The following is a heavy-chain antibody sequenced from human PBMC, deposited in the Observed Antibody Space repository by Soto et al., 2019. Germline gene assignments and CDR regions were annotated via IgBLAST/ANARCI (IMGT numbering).Heavy chain of an antibody. Sequence: SETLSLTCTVSCGSVSSGSYYWSWIRQPPGKGLEWIGYIYYSGSTNYNPSLKSRVTISVDTSKNQFSLKLSSVTAADTAVYYCARAIVGARIDYWGQGTLVTVSS. D-gene: IGHD1-26*01. CDR2: IYYSGST. CDR1: CGSVSSGSYY. J-gene: IGHJ4*02. V-gene: IGHV4-61*01. CDR3: ARAIVGARIDY.